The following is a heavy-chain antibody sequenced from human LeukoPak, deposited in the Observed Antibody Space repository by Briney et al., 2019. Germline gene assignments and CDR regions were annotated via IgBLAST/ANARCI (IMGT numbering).Heavy chain of an antibody. D-gene: IGHD3-3*01. CDR1: GFTFSNYN. CDR2: ISSTSNPI. J-gene: IGHJ4*02. CDR3: AKGPKTYYDFWSGYYQGPPYYFDY. V-gene: IGHV3-48*01. Sequence: PGGSLRLSCAASGFTFSNYNMNWVRQAPGKGLEWLSYISSTSNPIYYADSVKGRFTISRDNSKNTLYLQMNSLRAEDTAVYYCAKGPKTYYDFWSGYYQGPPYYFDYWGQGTLVTVSS.